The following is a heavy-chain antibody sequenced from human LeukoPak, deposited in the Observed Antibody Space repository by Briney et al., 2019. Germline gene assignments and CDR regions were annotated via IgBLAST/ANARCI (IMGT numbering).Heavy chain of an antibody. J-gene: IGHJ4*02. V-gene: IGHV1-18*01. CDR2: ISAYNGNT. CDR1: GYTFTSYG. D-gene: IGHD2-2*01. CDR3: ARECRGSTSCSGLRGFDY. Sequence: GASVKVSCKASGYTFTSYGISWVRQAPGQGLEWMGWISAYNGNTNYAQKLQGRVTMTTDTSTSTAYMELRSLRSDDTAVYYCARECRGSTSCSGLRGFDYWGQGTLVTVSS.